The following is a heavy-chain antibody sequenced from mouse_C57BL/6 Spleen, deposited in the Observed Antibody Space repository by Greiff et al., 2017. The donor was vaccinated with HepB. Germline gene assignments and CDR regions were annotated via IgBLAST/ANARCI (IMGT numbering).Heavy chain of an antibody. CDR2: IHPNSGST. V-gene: IGHV1-64*01. D-gene: IGHD2-1*01. CDR1: GYTFTSYW. Sequence: QVQLQQPGAELVKPGASVKLSCKASGYTFTSYWMHWVKQRPGQGLEWIGMIHPNSGSTNYNEKFKSKATLTVDKSSSTAYMQLSSLTSEDSAVYYCARERVEIYYAKKEYYFDYWGQGTTLTVSS. CDR3: ARERVEIYYAKKEYYFDY. J-gene: IGHJ2*01.